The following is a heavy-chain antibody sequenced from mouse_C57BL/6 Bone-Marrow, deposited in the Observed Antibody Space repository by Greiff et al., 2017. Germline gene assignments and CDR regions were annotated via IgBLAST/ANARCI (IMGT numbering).Heavy chain of an antibody. J-gene: IGHJ2*01. CDR2: ISDGGSYT. Sequence: EVHLVESGGGLVKPGGSLKLSCAASGFTFSSYAMSWVRQTPEKRLEWVATISDGGSYTYYPDNVKGRFTISRDNAKNNLYLQMSHLKSEDTAMYYCARFYYYCSSLDYWGQGTTLTVSS. CDR3: ARFYYYCSSLDY. V-gene: IGHV5-4*01. CDR1: GFTFSSYA. D-gene: IGHD1-1*01.